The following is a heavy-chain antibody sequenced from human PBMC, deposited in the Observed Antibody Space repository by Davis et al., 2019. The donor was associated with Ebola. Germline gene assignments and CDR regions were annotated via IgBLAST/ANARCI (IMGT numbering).Heavy chain of an antibody. V-gene: IGHV3-30*03. J-gene: IGHJ4*02. Sequence: GGSLRLSCAASGFTFSSYGMHWVRQAPGKGLEWVAVISYDGSNKYYADSVKGRFTISRDNAKNSLYLQMNSLRAEDTAVYYCARDKGAVVAATNWGQGTLVTVSS. D-gene: IGHD2-15*01. CDR2: ISYDGSNK. CDR1: GFTFSSYG. CDR3: ARDKGAVVAATN.